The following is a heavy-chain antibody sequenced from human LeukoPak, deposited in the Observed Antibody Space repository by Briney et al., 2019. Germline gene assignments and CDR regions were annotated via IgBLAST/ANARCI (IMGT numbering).Heavy chain of an antibody. J-gene: IGHJ4*02. V-gene: IGHV1-69*06. Sequence: SVKVSCKASGGTFSSYAISWVRQAPGQGLEWMGRIIPIFGTANYAQKFQGRVTITADKSTSTAYMELSSLRSEDTAVYYCARDPQGGEGCGGDCLGYWGQGTLVTVSS. CDR3: ARDPQGGEGCGGDCLGY. CDR2: IIPIFGTA. D-gene: IGHD2-21*01. CDR1: GGTFSSYA.